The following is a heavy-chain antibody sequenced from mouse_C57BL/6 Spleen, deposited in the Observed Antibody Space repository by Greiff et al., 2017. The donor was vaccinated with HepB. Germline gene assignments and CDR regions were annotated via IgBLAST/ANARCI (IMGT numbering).Heavy chain of an antibody. Sequence: VQLQQSGPELVKPGASVKISCKASGYTFTDYYMNWVKQSHGKSLEWIGDINPNNGGTSYNQKFKGKATLTVDKSSSTAYMELRSLTSEDSAVYYCARRVRRGPMDYWGQGTSVTVSS. CDR3: ARRVRRGPMDY. V-gene: IGHV1-26*01. J-gene: IGHJ4*01. D-gene: IGHD2-2*01. CDR1: GYTFTDYY. CDR2: INPNNGGT.